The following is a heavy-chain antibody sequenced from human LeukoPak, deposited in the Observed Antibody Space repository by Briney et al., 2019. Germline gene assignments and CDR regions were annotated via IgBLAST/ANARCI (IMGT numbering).Heavy chain of an antibody. CDR1: GYTFTSYD. CDR3: ARGVVRDFGYYYYYMDV. V-gene: IGHV1-8*03. Sequence: ASVKVSCKASGYTFTSYDINWVRQATGQGLEWMGWMNPNRGNTGYAQKFQGRVTITRNTSISTAYMELSSLRSEDTAVYYCARGVVRDFGYYYYYMDVWGKGTTVTVSS. CDR2: MNPNRGNT. J-gene: IGHJ6*03. D-gene: IGHD3-10*02.